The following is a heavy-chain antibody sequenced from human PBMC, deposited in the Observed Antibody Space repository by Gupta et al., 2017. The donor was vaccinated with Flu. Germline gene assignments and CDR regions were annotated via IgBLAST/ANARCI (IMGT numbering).Heavy chain of an antibody. J-gene: IGHJ4*02. Sequence: TWVGQAPGKGLEWVSLSSGSSATTYYADSVKGQLTISRDNFKNTLYLQMDRMRAEERAVYYCARDGGWYWSRGNCYQQTDFWGQGTLVTVSS. D-gene: IGHD2-15*01. V-gene: IGHV3-23*01. CDR3: ARDGGWYWSRGNCYQQTDF. CDR2: SSGSSATT.